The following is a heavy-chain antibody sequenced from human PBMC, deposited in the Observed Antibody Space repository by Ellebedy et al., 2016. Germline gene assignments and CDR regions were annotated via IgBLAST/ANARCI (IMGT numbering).Heavy chain of an antibody. CDR2: INHSGST. CDR1: GGSFSGYY. V-gene: IGHV4-34*01. CDR3: ARGWVMGWLQFSGWYFDL. Sequence: GSLRLXXAVYGGSFSGYYWSWIRQPPGKGLEWIGEINHSGSTNYNPSLKSRVTISVDTSKNQFSLKLSSVTAADTAVYYCARGWVMGWLQFSGWYFDLWGRGTLVTVSS. D-gene: IGHD5-24*01. J-gene: IGHJ2*01.